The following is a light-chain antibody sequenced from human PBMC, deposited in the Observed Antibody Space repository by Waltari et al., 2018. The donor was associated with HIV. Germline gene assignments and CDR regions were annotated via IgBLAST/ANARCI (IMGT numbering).Light chain of an antibody. V-gene: IGLV1-44*01. Sequence: QSVLTQPPSASGAPGQRVTISCSGSTPNIGSSNVNWYQQFSRAAPKLLIYAYAQRPPGVPGLFAGGKSGNTASLTISGLQAEDEADYYCCSYEDNYPVVFGGGTKLTVL. J-gene: IGLJ2*01. CDR3: CSYEDNYPVV. CDR1: TPNIGSSN. CDR2: AYA.